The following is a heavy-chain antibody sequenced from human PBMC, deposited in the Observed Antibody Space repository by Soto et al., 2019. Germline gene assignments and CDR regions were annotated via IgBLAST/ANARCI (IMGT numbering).Heavy chain of an antibody. V-gene: IGHV1-18*01. CDR2: IRAYNGNT. J-gene: IGHJ4*02. Sequence: GASVKVSCKASGYTFTSYGISWVRQAPGQGLEWMGWIRAYNGNTNYAQKLQGRVTMTTDSSTSTAYIELRSLRSDDTAVYYCARQKEYSSSWLDYWGQGTLVTVSS. CDR3: ARQKEYSSSWLDY. CDR1: GYTFTSYG. D-gene: IGHD6-13*01.